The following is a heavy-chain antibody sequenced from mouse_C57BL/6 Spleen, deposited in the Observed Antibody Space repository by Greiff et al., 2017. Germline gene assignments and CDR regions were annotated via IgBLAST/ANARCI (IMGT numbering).Heavy chain of an antibody. Sequence: VQLQQSGPELVKPGASVKIPCKASGYTFTDYNMDWVKQSHGKSLEWIGDINPNNGGTIYNQKFKGKATLTVAKSSSTAYMELRSLTSEDTAVYYCARDYGSSYPAWFAYWGQGTLVTVSA. J-gene: IGHJ3*01. CDR3: ARDYGSSYPAWFAY. CDR2: INPNNGGT. CDR1: GYTFTDYN. D-gene: IGHD1-1*01. V-gene: IGHV1-18*01.